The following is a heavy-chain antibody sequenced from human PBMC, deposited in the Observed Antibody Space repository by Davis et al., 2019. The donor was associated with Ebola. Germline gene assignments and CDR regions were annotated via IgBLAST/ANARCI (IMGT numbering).Heavy chain of an antibody. V-gene: IGHV3-15*01. CDR1: GFSFRNAW. Sequence: GESLKISCAASGFSFRNAWMTWVRQAPGKGLEWIGRIKSKSEGGTTDYAAPVKVRFTMSRDDSTNTLFLQMNSLKTEDSAVYYCTTLNYEYIWESYRARGYFAHWGQGTLVIVS. CDR2: IKSKSEGGTT. CDR3: TTLNYEYIWESYRARGYFAH. D-gene: IGHD3-16*02. J-gene: IGHJ4*02.